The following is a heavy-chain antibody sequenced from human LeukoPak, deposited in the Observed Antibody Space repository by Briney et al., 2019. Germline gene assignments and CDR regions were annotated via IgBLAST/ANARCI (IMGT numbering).Heavy chain of an antibody. V-gene: IGHV3-23*01. CDR2: ISGSGGST. CDR3: FGVGVTATLIFDY. Sequence: GGSLRLSCAASGFTFSSYAMSWVRQAPGKGLEWVSAISGSGGSTYYADSVKGRFTISRNNSKNTLYLQMNSWRAEDTAVYSCFGVGVTATLIFDYWVQGTLVTGSS. CDR1: GFTFSSYA. J-gene: IGHJ4*02. D-gene: IGHD2-21*02.